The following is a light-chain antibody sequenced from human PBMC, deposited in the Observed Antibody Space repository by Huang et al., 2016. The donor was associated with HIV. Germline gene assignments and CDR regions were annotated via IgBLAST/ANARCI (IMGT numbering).Light chain of an antibody. Sequence: EIVMTQSPATLSVSPGERATLSCRASPSVSSNLAWYQQKPGQAPRLLIDGASTRATVIPARFSGSGSGTEFTLTISSLQSEDFAVYYCQQYNNWPPLTFGGGTKVEIK. CDR2: GAS. CDR3: QQYNNWPPLT. CDR1: PSVSSN. V-gene: IGKV3-15*01. J-gene: IGKJ4*01.